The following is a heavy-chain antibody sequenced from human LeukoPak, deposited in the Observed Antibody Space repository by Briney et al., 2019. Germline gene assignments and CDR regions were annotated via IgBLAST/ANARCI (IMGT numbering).Heavy chain of an antibody. D-gene: IGHD3-22*01. J-gene: IGHJ4*02. Sequence: PGGSLRLSCAASGFSFSSYWMTWVRQGPGKGLEWVANIKTDGSEKYFVDSVKGRFTISRDNAKNSLHLQMNSLRAEDTAVYYCAAYDSDQGGLDYWGQGVLVTVSS. CDR3: AAYDSDQGGLDY. V-gene: IGHV3-7*02. CDR1: GFSFSSYW. CDR2: IKTDGSEK.